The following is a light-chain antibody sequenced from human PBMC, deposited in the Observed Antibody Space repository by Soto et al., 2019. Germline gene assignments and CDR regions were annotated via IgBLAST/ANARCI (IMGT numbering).Light chain of an antibody. CDR2: LEGSGSY. Sequence: QSVLTQSSSASASLGSSVKLTCTLSSGHSSCIIAWHQQQPGKAPRYLMKLEGSGSYNKGSGVPDRFSGSSSGADRYLTISNLQFEDEADYYCETWDSNTRVFGGGTQLTVL. CDR3: ETWDSNTRV. CDR1: SGHSSCI. V-gene: IGLV4-60*02. J-gene: IGLJ3*02.